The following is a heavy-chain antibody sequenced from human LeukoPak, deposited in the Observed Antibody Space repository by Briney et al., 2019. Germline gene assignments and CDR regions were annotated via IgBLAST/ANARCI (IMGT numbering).Heavy chain of an antibody. V-gene: IGHV7-4-1*02. CDR1: GYTFTNHF. CDR3: ARAAYWNLRGVTDY. CDR2: INTNTGNP. Sequence: GASMKISCKASGYTFTNHFMNWVRQAPGQGLEWMGWINTNTGNPTYAQGFTGRFVFSLDTSVSTAYLQISGLKTEDTAVYYCARAAYWNLRGVTDYWGQGTLVTVSS. D-gene: IGHD3-10*01. J-gene: IGHJ4*02.